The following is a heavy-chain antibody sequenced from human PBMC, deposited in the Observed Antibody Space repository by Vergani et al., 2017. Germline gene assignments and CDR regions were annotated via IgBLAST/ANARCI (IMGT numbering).Heavy chain of an antibody. CDR1: GGTFSSYA. CDR3: ARDPAMVSILYYYGMDV. J-gene: IGHJ6*02. V-gene: IGHV1-69*13. Sequence: QVQLVQSGAEVKKPGSSVKVSCKASGGTFSSYAISWVRQAPGQGLELMGRIIPIFGTANYAQKFQGRVKITADESTSTAYMELSSLRSEDTAVYYCARDPAMVSILYYYGMDVWGQGTTVTVSS. D-gene: IGHD5-18*01. CDR2: IIPIFGTA.